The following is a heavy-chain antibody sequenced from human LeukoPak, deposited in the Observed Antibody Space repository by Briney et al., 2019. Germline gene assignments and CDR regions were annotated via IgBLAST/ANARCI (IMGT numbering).Heavy chain of an antibody. CDR2: INTNTGNP. V-gene: IGHV7-4-1*02. CDR1: GYSFSSYG. J-gene: IGHJ3*02. Sequence: ASVKVSCKASGYSFSSYGMNWVRQAPGQGLEWMGWINTNTGNPTYAQGFTGRFVFSLDASVSTAYLQISSLKAEDTAVYYCASRKSADRDDAFDIWGQGTMVTVSS. CDR3: ASRKSADRDDAFDI.